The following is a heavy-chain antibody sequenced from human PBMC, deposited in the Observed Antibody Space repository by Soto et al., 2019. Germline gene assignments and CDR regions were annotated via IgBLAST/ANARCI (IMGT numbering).Heavy chain of an antibody. CDR1: GFTFSSYA. J-gene: IGHJ4*02. Sequence: EVQLLESGGGLVQPGGSLRLSCAASGFTFSSYAMSWVRQAPGKGLEWVSAINNSGGTTYYADSVKGRFTISRDNSKNTLYLQMNSLRAEDTAVYYCAKVPSAYDFDYWGQGTLVTVSS. V-gene: IGHV3-23*01. CDR3: AKVPSAYDFDY. D-gene: IGHD6-25*01. CDR2: INNSGGTT.